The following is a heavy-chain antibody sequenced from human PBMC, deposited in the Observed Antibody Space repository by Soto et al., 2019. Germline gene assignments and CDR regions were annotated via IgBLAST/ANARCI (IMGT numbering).Heavy chain of an antibody. V-gene: IGHV3-23*01. J-gene: IGHJ4*02. Sequence: GGSLRLSCAASGLTFSSYAMSWVRQAPGKGLEWVSAISGSGGSTYYTDSVKGRFTISRDNSKNTLYLQMNSLRAEDTAIYYCAKAIVGRGYFHYWGQGTLVTVSS. CDR1: GLTFSSYA. CDR3: AKAIVGRGYFHY. D-gene: IGHD2-15*01. CDR2: ISGSGGST.